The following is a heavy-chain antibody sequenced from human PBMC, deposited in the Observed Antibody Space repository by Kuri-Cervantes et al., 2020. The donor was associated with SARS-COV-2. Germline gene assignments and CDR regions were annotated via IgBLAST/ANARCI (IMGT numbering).Heavy chain of an antibody. J-gene: IGHJ4*02. CDR3: TPDRWEESG. CDR2: IIRGGTT. V-gene: IGHV3-15*07. CDR1: GLTVFSHAW. D-gene: IGHD1-26*01. Sequence: GGSLRLSCAVSGLTVFSHAWINWVRQPPGRGLEWVGRIIRGGTTDYAAPVKDRFIISRDDSKNTLYLQMNSLKTEDTGVYYCTPDRWEESGWGQGTLVTVSS.